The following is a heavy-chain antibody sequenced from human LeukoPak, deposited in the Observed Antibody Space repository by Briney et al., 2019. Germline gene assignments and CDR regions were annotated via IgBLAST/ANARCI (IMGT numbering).Heavy chain of an antibody. Sequence: PSETLSLTCTVSGGSISSGDYYWSWIRQPPGKGLEWIGYIYYSGSTYYNPSLKSRVTISVDTSKNQFSLKLSSVTAADTAVYYCASGLGRNWFDPWGQGTLVTVSS. CDR3: ASGLGRNWFDP. CDR1: GGSISSGDYY. J-gene: IGHJ5*02. V-gene: IGHV4-30-4*01. CDR2: IYYSGST.